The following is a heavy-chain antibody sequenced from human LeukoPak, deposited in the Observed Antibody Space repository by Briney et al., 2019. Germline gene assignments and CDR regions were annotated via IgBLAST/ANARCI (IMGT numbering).Heavy chain of an antibody. Sequence: ASVKVSCKASSNSFAGFVMNWVRQAPGQSFEWMGWISTYNGFTKYAEKFEGRVTLTTDKSTSTVNMDLRSLRSDDTAIYYGARDLTVTGMYNWFDPWGQGTLVTVSS. CDR1: SNSFAGFV. CDR2: ISTYNGFT. CDR3: ARDLTVTGMYNWFDP. D-gene: IGHD1-14*01. J-gene: IGHJ5*02. V-gene: IGHV1-18*01.